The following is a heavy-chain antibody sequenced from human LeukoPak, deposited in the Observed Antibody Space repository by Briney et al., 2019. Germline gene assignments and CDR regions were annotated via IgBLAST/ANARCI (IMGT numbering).Heavy chain of an antibody. Sequence: SETLSLTCTVSGGSISSSSYYWGWIRQPPGKGLEWIGSIYYSGSTYYNPSLKSRVTISVDTSKDQFSLKLSSVTAADTAVYYCARVRSSGWYGGPLDYWGQGTLVTVSS. CDR1: GGSISSSSYY. D-gene: IGHD6-19*01. CDR3: ARVRSSGWYGGPLDY. J-gene: IGHJ4*02. CDR2: IYYSGST. V-gene: IGHV4-39*07.